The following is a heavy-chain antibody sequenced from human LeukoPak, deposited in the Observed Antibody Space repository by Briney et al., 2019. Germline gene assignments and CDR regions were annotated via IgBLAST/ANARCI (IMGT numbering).Heavy chain of an antibody. V-gene: IGHV1-18*01. CDR2: ISAYNGNT. D-gene: IGHD6-13*01. CDR1: GYTFSSYG. CDR3: ARAEQQLIYYYYGMDV. J-gene: IGHJ6*02. Sequence: ASVKVSCKACGYTFSSYGISWVRQAPGQGLEWMGWISAYNGNTNYAQKLQGRVTMTTDTSMSTAYMELRSLRSDDTAVYYCARAEQQLIYYYYGMDVWGQGTTVTVSS.